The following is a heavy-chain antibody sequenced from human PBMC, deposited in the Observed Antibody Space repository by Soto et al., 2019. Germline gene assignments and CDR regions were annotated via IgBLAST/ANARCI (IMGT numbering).Heavy chain of an antibody. CDR2: IIPALGTA. CDR3: ARPDFGAYWYFDL. J-gene: IGHJ2*01. V-gene: IGHV1-69*08. D-gene: IGHD4-17*01. Sequence: QDQLVQSGAEVKKPGSSVKVSCKASGGTFSSHTFSWVRQAPGQGLEWMGRIIPALGTATYAQKVQGRVTITADESATTVYMELNSLRSEDTAVYYCARPDFGAYWYFDLWGRGTLVTVSS. CDR1: GGTFSSHT.